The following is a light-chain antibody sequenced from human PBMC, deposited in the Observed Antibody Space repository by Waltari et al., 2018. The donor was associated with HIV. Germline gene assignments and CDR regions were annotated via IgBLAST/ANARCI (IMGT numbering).Light chain of an antibody. Sequence: QTALTQPASVSGSPGPSITITCTGTSSHVGAYNLVSWYQQHPGKAPRLIIYDVSERPAGVSNRFTGSKSGNTASLTISGLQAEDEADYYCCSYVSEIVPCVFGGGTKLTVL. CDR2: DVS. CDR1: SSHVGAYNL. CDR3: CSYVSEIVPCV. V-gene: IGLV2-23*02. J-gene: IGLJ3*02.